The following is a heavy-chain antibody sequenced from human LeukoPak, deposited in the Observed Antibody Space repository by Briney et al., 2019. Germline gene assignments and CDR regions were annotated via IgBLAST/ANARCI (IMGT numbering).Heavy chain of an antibody. D-gene: IGHD1-1*01. CDR2: VAYGVSP. CDR3: AREGPERRANFHYYMDV. V-gene: IGHV4-59*01. J-gene: IGHJ6*03. CDR1: GGSISINY. Sequence: SETLSLSCNVSGGSISINYWTWIRQPPGGGLEWIGYVAYGVSPKYNPSLKGRFTISLETSRNQLSLQLHSVTPADTAVYFCAREGPERRANFHYYMDVWGKGTTATVSS.